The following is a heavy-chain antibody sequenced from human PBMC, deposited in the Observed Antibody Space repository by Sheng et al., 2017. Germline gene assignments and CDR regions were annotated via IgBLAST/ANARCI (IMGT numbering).Heavy chain of an antibody. CDR3: ARDGAQFGYSRQYFDL. J-gene: IGHJ2*01. CDR2: IKQDGSEK. Sequence: EVQLVESGGGLVQPGGSLRLSCAASGFTFSSYWMSWVRQAPGKGLEWVANIKQDGSEKYYVDSVKGRFTISRDNAKNSLYLQMNSLRAEDTAVYYCARDGAQFGYSRQYFDLWGLAPWSLSPQ. D-gene: IGHD6-13*01. V-gene: IGHV3-7*01. CDR1: GFTFSSYW.